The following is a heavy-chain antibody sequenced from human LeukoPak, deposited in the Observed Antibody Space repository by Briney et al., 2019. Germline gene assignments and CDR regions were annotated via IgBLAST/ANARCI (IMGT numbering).Heavy chain of an antibody. CDR2: IAYDGDNK. CDR3: ARGGQYDTSGYYPIDY. V-gene: IGHV3-30*04. Sequence: GGSLRLSCAASGFSISDYSMHWVRQAPGKGLEWVALIAYDGDNKYYADAVKGRFTISRDNSKNTLFLQMNSPRAEDTAVYYIARGGQYDTSGYYPIDYWGQGTLVTVSS. J-gene: IGHJ4*02. D-gene: IGHD3-22*01. CDR1: GFSISDYS.